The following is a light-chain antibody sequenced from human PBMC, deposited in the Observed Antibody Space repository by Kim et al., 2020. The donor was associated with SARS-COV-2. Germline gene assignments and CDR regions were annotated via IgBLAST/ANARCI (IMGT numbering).Light chain of an antibody. CDR2: YDS. V-gene: IGLV3-21*01. CDR1: GRKS. J-gene: IGLJ2*01. CDR3: QVWENTLRT. Sequence: GRKSIHWYQHKPGQAPVLVIYYDSDRPPGVSERFSASNSGNTATLAISSVEPGDEADYYCQVWENTLRTFGGGTKVTVL.